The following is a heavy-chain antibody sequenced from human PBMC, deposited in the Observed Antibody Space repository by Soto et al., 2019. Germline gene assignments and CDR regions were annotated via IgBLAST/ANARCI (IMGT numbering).Heavy chain of an antibody. D-gene: IGHD6-19*01. CDR3: ARVSSGWDTFRYYYYMDV. V-gene: IGHV3-20*01. J-gene: IGHJ6*03. CDR1: GFTFDDYG. CDR2: INWNGGST. Sequence: EVQLVESGGGVVRPGGSLRLSCAASGFTFDDYGMSWVRQAPGKGLEWVSGINWNGGSTGYADSVKGRFTISRDNAKNPLYLQMNSLRADDTALYHCARVSSGWDTFRYYYYMDVWGKGTTVTVSS.